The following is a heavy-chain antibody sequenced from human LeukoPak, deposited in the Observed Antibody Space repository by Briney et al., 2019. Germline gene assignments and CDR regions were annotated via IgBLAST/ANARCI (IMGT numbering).Heavy chain of an antibody. CDR2: IGGSDGRT. CDR1: GFTFSTYA. J-gene: IGHJ6*03. D-gene: IGHD3-22*01. CDR3: AKDSSSYDWGYMDV. Sequence: GGSLRLSCAAPGFTFSTYAMSWVRQAPGKGLEWVSLIGGSDGRTRYADSVKGRFTISRDNSKNTLYLEMNSLRAEDTAVYYCAKDSSSYDWGYMDVWGKGTTVTISS. V-gene: IGHV3-23*01.